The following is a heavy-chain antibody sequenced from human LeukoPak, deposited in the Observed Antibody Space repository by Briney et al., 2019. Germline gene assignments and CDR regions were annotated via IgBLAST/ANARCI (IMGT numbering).Heavy chain of an antibody. CDR2: INSDGSEG. Sequence: GGSLRLSCAVSGFTFSGFWMSWSRQAPGKGLEWVASINSDGSEGYYADVVKGRFTISRDNAKNSLYLQINSLRAEDTAVYYCARGYCSGGSCDYFDYWGQGTLVTVSS. CDR1: GFTFSGFW. V-gene: IGHV3-7*03. D-gene: IGHD2-15*01. CDR3: ARGYCSGGSCDYFDY. J-gene: IGHJ4*02.